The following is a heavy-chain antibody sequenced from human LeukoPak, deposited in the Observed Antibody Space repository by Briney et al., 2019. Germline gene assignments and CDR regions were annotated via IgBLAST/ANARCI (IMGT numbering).Heavy chain of an antibody. V-gene: IGHV4-59*01. CDR3: ARFDYYDSSGAFDY. CDR2: IYYSGST. CDR1: GGSLSSYY. D-gene: IGHD3-22*01. J-gene: IGHJ4*02. Sequence: SETLSLTCIVSGGSLSSYYWSWIRHPPGKGLEWIGYIYYSGSTNYNPSLKSRVTISVDTSKNKFSLKLRSVTAADTAVYYCARFDYYDSSGAFDYWGQGTLVTVSS.